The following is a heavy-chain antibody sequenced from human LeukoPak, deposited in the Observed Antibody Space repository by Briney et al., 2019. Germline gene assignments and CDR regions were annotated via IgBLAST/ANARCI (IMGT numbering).Heavy chain of an antibody. CDR1: GGSFSGYY. J-gene: IGHJ4*02. Sequence: SETLSLTCAVYGGSFSGYYWSWIRQPPGKGLEWIGEINHSGSTNYNPSLKSRVTIPVDTSKNQFSLKLSSATAADTAVYYCARGHRYFGYWGQGTLVTVSS. CDR3: ARGHRYFGY. V-gene: IGHV4-34*01. CDR2: INHSGST.